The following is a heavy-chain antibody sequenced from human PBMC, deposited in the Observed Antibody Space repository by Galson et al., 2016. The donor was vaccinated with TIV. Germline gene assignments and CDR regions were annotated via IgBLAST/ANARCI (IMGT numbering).Heavy chain of an antibody. CDR1: GCTFRDYA. Sequence: SVKVSCKASGCTFRDYALHGVRQAPGQRPEWLGWINAGNGNAKLSQRFQDRVTITRDRSASTAYFTLTRLRSEGNAVYFCASRGSTWNYLYAFDTWGEGTAVTVSS. V-gene: IGHV1-3*01. CDR3: ASRGSTWNYLYAFDT. CDR2: INAGNGNA. J-gene: IGHJ3*02. D-gene: IGHD6-13*01.